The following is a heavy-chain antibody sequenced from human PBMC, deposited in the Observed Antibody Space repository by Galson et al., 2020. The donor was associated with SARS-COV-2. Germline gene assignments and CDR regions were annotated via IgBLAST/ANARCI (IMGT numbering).Heavy chain of an antibody. J-gene: IGHJ3*01. D-gene: IGHD3-16*01. CDR2: LFPGDSDP. Sequence: GESLKISCHGSGYTFSTYWIGWVRQVPGKGLEWMGILFPGDSDPRYSPSFQGQVTISADKSVSTAYLQWSSLKASDTAMYYCARPGEHGGNIGGFDLWGQGTMVTVSS. CDR1: GYTFSTYW. V-gene: IGHV5-51*01. CDR3: ARPGEHGGNIGGFDL.